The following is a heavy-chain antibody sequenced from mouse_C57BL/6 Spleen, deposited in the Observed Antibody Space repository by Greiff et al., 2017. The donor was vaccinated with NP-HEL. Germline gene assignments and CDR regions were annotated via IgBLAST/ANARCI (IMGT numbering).Heavy chain of an antibody. V-gene: IGHV5-16*01. J-gene: IGHJ1*03. CDR3: ARVSYAWYFDV. Sequence: EVKVVESEGGLVQPGSSMKLSCTASGFTFSDYYMAWVRQVPEKGLEWVANINYDGSSTYYLDSLKSRFIISRDNAKNILYLQMSSLKSEDTATYYCARVSYAWYFDVWGTGTTVTVSS. D-gene: IGHD1-1*01. CDR1: GFTFSDYY. CDR2: INYDGSST.